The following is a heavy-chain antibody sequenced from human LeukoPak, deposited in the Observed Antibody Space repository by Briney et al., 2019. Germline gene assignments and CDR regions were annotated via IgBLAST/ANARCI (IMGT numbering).Heavy chain of an antibody. V-gene: IGHV3-21*01. Sequence: GGSLRLSCAASGFTFSSYSMNWVRQAPGKGLEWVSSISSSSSYIYYADSVKGRFTISRDNAKNSLYLQMNSLRAEDTAVYYCVRVPRGSSPAPFDYWGQGTLVTVSS. CDR3: VRVPRGSSPAPFDY. CDR1: GFTFSSYS. J-gene: IGHJ4*02. D-gene: IGHD6-6*01. CDR2: ISSSSSYI.